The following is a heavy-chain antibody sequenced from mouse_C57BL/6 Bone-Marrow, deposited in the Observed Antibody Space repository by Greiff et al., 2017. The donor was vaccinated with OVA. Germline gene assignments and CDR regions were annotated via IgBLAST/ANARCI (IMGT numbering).Heavy chain of an antibody. CDR2: IDPSDSYT. CDR3: ARLGLYYVDY. V-gene: IGHV1-50*01. Sequence: QVQLQQPGAELVKPGASVKLSCKASGYTFTSYWMQWVKQRPGQGLEWIGEIDPSDSYTNYNQKFKGKATLTVDTSSSTAYMQLSSLTSEDSAGYYCARLGLYYVDYWGQGTTLTVSS. D-gene: IGHD3-1*01. J-gene: IGHJ2*01. CDR1: GYTFTSYW.